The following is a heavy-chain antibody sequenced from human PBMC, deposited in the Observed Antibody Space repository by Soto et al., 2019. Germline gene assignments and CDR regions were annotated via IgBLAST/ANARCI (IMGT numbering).Heavy chain of an antibody. J-gene: IGHJ4*02. Sequence: EVQLVDSGGGLVQPGGSLGLACAASGFTFSSYWMHWVRQAPGKGLVWVSRINSDGSSTSYADSVKGRFTISRDNAKNTLYLQMNSLRAEDTAVYYCARSYGRYFDWLIDYWGQGTLVTVSS. CDR3: ARSYGRYFDWLIDY. D-gene: IGHD3-9*01. CDR2: INSDGSST. V-gene: IGHV3-74*01. CDR1: GFTFSSYW.